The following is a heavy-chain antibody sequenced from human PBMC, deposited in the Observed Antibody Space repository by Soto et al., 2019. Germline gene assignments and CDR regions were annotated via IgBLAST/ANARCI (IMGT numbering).Heavy chain of an antibody. CDR2: IYHSGST. V-gene: IGHV4-38-2*02. CDR1: VFSISSGYH. Sequence: SETLSLTGTVSVFSISSGYHWGWIRQPPGKGLEWIGNIYHSGSTYYNPALKSRVTMPVDTSKNQFSLKLSSVTAADTAVYFCARATYDTLDYWGQGTLVTVSS. CDR3: ARATYDTLDY. D-gene: IGHD3-22*01. J-gene: IGHJ4*02.